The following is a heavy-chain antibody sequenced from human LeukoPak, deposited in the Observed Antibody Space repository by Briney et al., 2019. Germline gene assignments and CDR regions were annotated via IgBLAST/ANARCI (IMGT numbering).Heavy chain of an antibody. J-gene: IGHJ4*02. D-gene: IGHD1-1*01. Sequence: ASVKVSCKASGYTFNNHYMYWVRQAPGQGLEWMGIINPSGGSTSYAQKFQGRVTMTRDTSTSTVYMELSSLRSEDTAVYYCASGPRATGTDYWGQGTLVTVSS. CDR3: ASGPRATGTDY. CDR1: GYTFNNHY. V-gene: IGHV1-46*02. CDR2: INPSGGST.